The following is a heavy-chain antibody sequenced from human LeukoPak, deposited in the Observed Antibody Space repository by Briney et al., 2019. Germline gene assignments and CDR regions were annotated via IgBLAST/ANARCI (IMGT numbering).Heavy chain of an antibody. D-gene: IGHD2-2*01. CDR1: GFTFSSYW. CDR3: ARGGVGGLVDFDY. CDR2: IKQDGSEK. Sequence: GGSLRLSCAASGFTFSSYWMSWARQAPGKGLEWVANIKQDGSEKYYVDSVKGRFTISRDNAKNSLYLQMDSLRAEDTAVYYCARGGVGGLVDFDYWGQGTLVTVSS. V-gene: IGHV3-7*01. J-gene: IGHJ4*02.